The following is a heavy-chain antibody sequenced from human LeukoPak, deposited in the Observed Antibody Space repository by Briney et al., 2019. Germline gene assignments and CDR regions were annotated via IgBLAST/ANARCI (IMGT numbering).Heavy chain of an antibody. D-gene: IGHD5-18*01. CDR3: ARGSGVAGYTYYYYYMDV. Sequence: GASVKVSCKASGYTFTSYDINWVRQATGQGLEWMGWMNPNSGNTGYAQKFQGRVTITRNTSISTAYMELSSLRSEDTAVYYCARGSGVAGYTYYYYYMDVWGKGTTVTVSS. CDR1: GYTFTSYD. J-gene: IGHJ6*03. V-gene: IGHV1-8*03. CDR2: MNPNSGNT.